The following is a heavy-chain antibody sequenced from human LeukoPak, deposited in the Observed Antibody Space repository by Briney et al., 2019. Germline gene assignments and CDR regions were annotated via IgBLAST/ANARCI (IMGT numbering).Heavy chain of an antibody. D-gene: IGHD3-3*01. V-gene: IGHV4-4*02. Sequence: SGTLSLTCAVSGGSISSHNCWSWVRQSPGKGLEWIGEVYHSGSINYNPSLKSRVTISVDKSKNQFSLKLTAVTAADTAVYYCARSYYDFWSGYSTSRYYYYYMDVWGKGTTVTVSS. CDR2: VYHSGSI. J-gene: IGHJ6*03. CDR1: GGSISSHNC. CDR3: ARSYYDFWSGYSTSRYYYYYMDV.